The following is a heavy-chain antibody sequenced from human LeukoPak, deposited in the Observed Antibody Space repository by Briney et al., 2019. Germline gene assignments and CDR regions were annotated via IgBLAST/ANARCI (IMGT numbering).Heavy chain of an antibody. CDR1: GGSISSYY. D-gene: IGHD2-15*01. J-gene: IGHJ5*02. Sequence: SETLSLTCTVSGGSISSYYWSWIRQAPGKGLEWIGEINHSGSTNYNPSLKSRVTISVDTSKNQFSLKLNSVTAADTAVYYCATEPGYCSGGRCYGGWFDPWGQGTLVTVSS. CDR3: ATEPGYCSGGRCYGGWFDP. CDR2: INHSGST. V-gene: IGHV4-34*01.